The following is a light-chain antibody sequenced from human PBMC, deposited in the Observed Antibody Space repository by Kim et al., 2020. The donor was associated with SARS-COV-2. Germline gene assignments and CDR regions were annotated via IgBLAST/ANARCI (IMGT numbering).Light chain of an antibody. V-gene: IGKV3-15*01. CDR3: QQYRTWPL. Sequence: EIVMTQSPPTLSVSPGDRATLSCRASQDITNSLAWYQQKPGQAPRLLIYGATTRATGVPVRFSGRQSGTESTLTISSLQSEDFAVYYCQQYRTWPLFGPGTKLEI. CDR2: GAT. CDR1: QDITNS. J-gene: IGKJ2*01.